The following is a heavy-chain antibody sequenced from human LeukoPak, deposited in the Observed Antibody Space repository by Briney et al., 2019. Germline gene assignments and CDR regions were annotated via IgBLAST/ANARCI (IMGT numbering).Heavy chain of an antibody. CDR3: ARDVHGDYGSGWFDP. CDR2: IIPIFGTA. Sequence: GASVKVSCKASGGTFSSYAISWVRQAPGQGLEWMGGIIPIFGTANYAQKFQGRVTITKDESTRTVYLELTSLTSGDTAVYYCARDVHGDYGSGWFDPWGQGTLVSVSS. J-gene: IGHJ5*02. V-gene: IGHV1-69*05. D-gene: IGHD4-17*01. CDR1: GGTFSSYA.